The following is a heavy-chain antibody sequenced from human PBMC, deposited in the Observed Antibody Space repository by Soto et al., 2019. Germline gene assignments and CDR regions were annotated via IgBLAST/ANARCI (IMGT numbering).Heavy chain of an antibody. V-gene: IGHV4-30-4*01. J-gene: IGHJ6*02. CDR3: ASCSLYGLHV. CDR2: IYYSGNT. Sequence: QVQLQESGPGLVTPSQTLSLTCSVSGGSISSVYYYWRWIRQPPGKGLEWIGNIYYSGNTYYNPSLKSRLIIAIDTSNNQFFLKVGSVTAADTAVYYCASCSLYGLHVRGPGTPVTGSS. D-gene: IGHD3-10*02. CDR1: GGSISSVYYY.